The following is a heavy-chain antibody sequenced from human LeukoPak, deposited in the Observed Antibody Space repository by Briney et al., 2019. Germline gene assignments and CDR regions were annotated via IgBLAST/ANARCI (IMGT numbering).Heavy chain of an antibody. CDR3: AKGGAYYYDSSAYYRD. Sequence: GRSLRLSCAASGFTFSSYAMSWVRQAPGKGLEWVSAISGSGGSTYYADSVKGRFTISRDNSKNTLYLQMNSLRAEDTAVYYCAKGGAYYYDSSAYYRDWGQGTLVTVSS. V-gene: IGHV3-23*01. J-gene: IGHJ4*02. CDR2: ISGSGGST. CDR1: GFTFSSYA. D-gene: IGHD3-22*01.